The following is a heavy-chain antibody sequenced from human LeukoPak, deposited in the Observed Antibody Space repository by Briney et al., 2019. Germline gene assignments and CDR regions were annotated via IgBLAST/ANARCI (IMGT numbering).Heavy chain of an antibody. J-gene: IGHJ4*02. Sequence: GGSLSLSCAASGFTFSSYSMNWVRQAPGKGLEWVSHITSSGNNMFYADSVKGRFTISRDNAKNSLYLQMYSLRAEDTAVYFCASAYCSGGSCYSGYWGQGTLVTVSS. CDR1: GFTFSSYS. CDR3: ASAYCSGGSCYSGY. V-gene: IGHV3-48*01. CDR2: ITSSGNNM. D-gene: IGHD2-15*01.